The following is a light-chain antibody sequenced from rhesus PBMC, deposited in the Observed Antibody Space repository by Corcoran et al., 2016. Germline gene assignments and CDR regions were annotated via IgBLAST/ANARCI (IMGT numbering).Light chain of an antibody. CDR2: AAT. V-gene: IGKV1-28*02. Sequence: DIQMTQSPSSLSASVGDTVTITCRASQGISSYLNWFQQKPGKTPKLLIYAATTLQSGVPSRFSGIGSGTDFTLTISSLQPEDVATYYCQQYKSYPWTFGQGTKVEIK. CDR1: QGISSY. CDR3: QQYKSYPWT. J-gene: IGKJ1*01.